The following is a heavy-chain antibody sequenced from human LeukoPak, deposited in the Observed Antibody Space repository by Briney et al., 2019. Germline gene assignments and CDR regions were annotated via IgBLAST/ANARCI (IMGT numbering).Heavy chain of an antibody. CDR3: ARDKGFAAYYYYGMDV. V-gene: IGHV4-59*01. D-gene: IGHD3-10*01. CDR1: GGSISSYY. CDR2: IYYSGST. J-gene: IGHJ6*02. Sequence: TSETLSLTCTVSGGSISSYYWSWIRQPPGKGLEWIGYIYYSGSTNYNPSLKSRVTISVDTSKNQFSLKLSSVTAADTAVYYCARDKGFAAYYYYGMDVWGQGTTVTVSS.